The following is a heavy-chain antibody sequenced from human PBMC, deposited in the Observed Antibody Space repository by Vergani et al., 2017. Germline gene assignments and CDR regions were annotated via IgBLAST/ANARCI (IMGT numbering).Heavy chain of an antibody. V-gene: IGHV3-74*01. Sequence: EVQLVESGGGLVQPGGSLRLSCAASGFTFSSSWMHWVRQAPGKGLVWVSRINSDGSSTSYADSVKGRFTISRDDSKTTLYLQMNSLKTEDTAVYYCTTDLYYDFWSGYSAHWGQGTLVTVSS. J-gene: IGHJ4*02. CDR3: TTDLYYDFWSGYSAH. D-gene: IGHD3-3*01. CDR2: INSDGSST. CDR1: GFTFSSSW.